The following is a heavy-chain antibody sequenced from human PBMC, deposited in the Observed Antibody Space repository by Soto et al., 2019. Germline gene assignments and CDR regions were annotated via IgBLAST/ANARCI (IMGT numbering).Heavy chain of an antibody. Sequence: SETLSLTCAVSGGSISSGGYSWSWIRQPPGKGLEWIGYIYHSGSTYYNPSLKSRVTISVDRSKNQFSLKLSSVTAADTAVYFCARVTRDRYYGSGSYYNNWFDPWGQGTLVTVSS. CDR2: IYHSGST. J-gene: IGHJ5*02. D-gene: IGHD3-10*01. CDR3: ARVTRDRYYGSGSYYNNWFDP. V-gene: IGHV4-30-2*01. CDR1: GGSISSGGYS.